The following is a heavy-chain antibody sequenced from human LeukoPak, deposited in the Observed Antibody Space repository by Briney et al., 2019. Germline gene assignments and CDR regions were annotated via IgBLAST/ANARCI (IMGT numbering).Heavy chain of an antibody. Sequence: ASVKVSCKASGYTFTSYYMHWVRQAPGQGLEWMGWINPNSGGTNYAQKFQGRVTMTRDTSISTAYMELSRLRSDDTAVYYCAKDSRQWLVRDYYYYMDVWGKGTTVTISS. CDR2: INPNSGGT. CDR1: GYTFTSYY. J-gene: IGHJ6*03. V-gene: IGHV1-2*02. D-gene: IGHD6-19*01. CDR3: AKDSRQWLVRDYYYYMDV.